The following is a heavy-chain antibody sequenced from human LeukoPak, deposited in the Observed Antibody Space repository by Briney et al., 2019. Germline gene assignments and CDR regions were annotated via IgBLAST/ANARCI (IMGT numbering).Heavy chain of an antibody. J-gene: IGHJ4*02. CDR2: FDPEDGET. CDR3: ATDFYYYDSSGYYKGAFDY. D-gene: IGHD3-22*01. V-gene: IGHV1-24*01. CDR1: GYTLTELS. Sequence: ASVKVSCKVSGYTLTELSMHWVRQAPGKGLEWMGGFDPEDGETIYAQKFQSRVTMTEDTSTDTAYMELSSLRSEDTAVYYCATDFYYYDSSGYYKGAFDYWGQGTLVTVSS.